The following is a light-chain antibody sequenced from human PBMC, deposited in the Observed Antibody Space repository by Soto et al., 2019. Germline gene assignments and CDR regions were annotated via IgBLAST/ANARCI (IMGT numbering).Light chain of an antibody. CDR3: TSYAGSNNPVV. V-gene: IGLV2-8*01. J-gene: IGLJ3*02. Sequence: QSALTQPPSASGSPGQSVTISCTGTSSDVGSYNYVSWYQQHPDKAPKLIIYGVNERPSGVPDRFSGSKPGNTASLTVSGLQAEDEADYYCTSYAGSNNPVVFGGGTKLTVL. CDR1: SSDVGSYNY. CDR2: GVN.